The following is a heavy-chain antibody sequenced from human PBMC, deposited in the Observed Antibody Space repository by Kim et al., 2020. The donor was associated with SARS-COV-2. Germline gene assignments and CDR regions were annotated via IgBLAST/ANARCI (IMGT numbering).Heavy chain of an antibody. Sequence: GESLKISCKGSGYSFTSYWIGWVRQMPGKGLEWMGIIYPGDSDTRYSPSFQGQVTISADKSISTAYLQWSSLKASDTAMYYCARLPGSYSYYYSGMDVWGQGTTVTVSS. CDR3: ARLPGSYSYYYSGMDV. CDR2: IYPGDSDT. CDR1: GYSFTSYW. J-gene: IGHJ6*02. V-gene: IGHV5-51*01. D-gene: IGHD1-26*01.